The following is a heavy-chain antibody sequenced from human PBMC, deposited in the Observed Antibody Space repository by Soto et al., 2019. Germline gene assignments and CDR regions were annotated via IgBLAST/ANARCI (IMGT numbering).Heavy chain of an antibody. CDR2: IFRDGTA. Sequence: SETLSLTCAVSGVSISSGNWWAWVRQPPHKGLEYIGEIFRDGTANYYPSFERRVAMSVDTAQNQFSLKLTSVTAADSAIYYCARLVYDTRLNYLYFDFWGQGSLVTVSS. CDR1: GVSISSGNW. V-gene: IGHV4-4*02. J-gene: IGHJ4*02. CDR3: ARLVYDTRLNYLYFDF. D-gene: IGHD3-22*01.